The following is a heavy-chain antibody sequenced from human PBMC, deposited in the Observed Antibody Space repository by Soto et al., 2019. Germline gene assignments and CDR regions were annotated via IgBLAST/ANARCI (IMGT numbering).Heavy chain of an antibody. CDR3: ASGTRVLTPYWYFDL. CDR2: IYSGGST. D-gene: IGHD1-7*01. V-gene: IGHV3-53*01. Sequence: EVQLVESGGGLIQPGGSLRLSCAASGFTVSSNYMSWVRQAPGKGLEWVSVIYSGGSTYYADSVKGRFTISRDNSKNTLYLQMNSLRAEDTAVYYCASGTRVLTPYWYFDLWGRGTLVTVSS. J-gene: IGHJ2*01. CDR1: GFTVSSNY.